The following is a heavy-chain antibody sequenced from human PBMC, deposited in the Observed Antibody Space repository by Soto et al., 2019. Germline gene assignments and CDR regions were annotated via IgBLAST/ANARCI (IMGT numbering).Heavy chain of an antibody. D-gene: IGHD1-1*01. CDR1: GFSFSSYA. Sequence: GGSLRLSCSASGFSFSSYALNWVRRAPGKGLEWVAVISSDGNNKYFADSVKGRFTISRDTSKNTLWLQMNSLRPEDTAMYYCVRSAFVTGATGYFGYWGQGTLVTVSS. CDR2: ISSDGNNK. V-gene: IGHV3-30-3*01. CDR3: VRSAFVTGATGYFGY. J-gene: IGHJ4*02.